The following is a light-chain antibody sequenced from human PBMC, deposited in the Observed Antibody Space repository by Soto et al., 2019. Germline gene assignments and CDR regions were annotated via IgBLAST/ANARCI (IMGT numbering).Light chain of an antibody. V-gene: IGLV8-61*01. CDR3: VLYMGRGTWV. Sequence: QAVVTQEPSFSVSPGGTVTLTCALSSGSVSTNNYPSWCQQTPGQPPRTLIFRTNTRSSGVPDRFSGSILGSKAALTITGAQADDESDYYCVLYMGRGTWVFGGGTKLTVL. CDR1: SGSVSTNNY. J-gene: IGLJ3*02. CDR2: RTN.